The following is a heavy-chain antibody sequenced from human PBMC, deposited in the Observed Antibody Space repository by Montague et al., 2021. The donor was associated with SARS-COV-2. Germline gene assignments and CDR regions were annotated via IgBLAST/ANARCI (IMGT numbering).Heavy chain of an antibody. CDR1: GDSVSSGAYY. Sequence: SETLSLTCTVSGDSVSSGAYYWSWIRQPPGKGLEWIGYIYYSGNTYTKYNPSLESRVSISVDTSKNQFSLKLTSGSAADTAAYYCAREYFDSSGLVWIDPWGQGTLVIVSS. J-gene: IGHJ5*02. V-gene: IGHV4-61*08. CDR2: IYYSGNTYT. D-gene: IGHD3-22*01. CDR3: AREYFDSSGLVWIDP.